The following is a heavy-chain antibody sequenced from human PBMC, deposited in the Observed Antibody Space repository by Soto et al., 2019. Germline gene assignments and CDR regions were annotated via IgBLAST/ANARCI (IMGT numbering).Heavy chain of an antibody. D-gene: IGHD3-10*01. V-gene: IGHV1-69*01. CDR2: IIPIFGTA. CDR3: ARDWGSMVRGVIITVNSWFDP. CDR1: GGTFSSYA. J-gene: IGHJ5*02. Sequence: QVQLVQSGAEVKKPGSSVKVSCKASGGTFSSYAISWVRQAPGQGLEWMGGIIPIFGTANYAQKFQGRVTITADESTSTAYMELSSLRSEDTAVYYCARDWGSMVRGVIITVNSWFDPWGQGTLVTVSS.